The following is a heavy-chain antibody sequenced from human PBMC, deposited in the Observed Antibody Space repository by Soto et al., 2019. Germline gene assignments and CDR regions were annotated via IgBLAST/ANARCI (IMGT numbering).Heavy chain of an antibody. CDR3: AKVNYGEPYGIDV. CDR2: IPYDGSNE. V-gene: IGHV3-30-3*01. J-gene: IGHJ6*02. CDR1: GFTFGSFA. Sequence: SLRLSCAASGFTFGSFAMHWVRQAPGKGLEWVALIPYDGSNEYYADSVKGRFTISRDNSKNTLYLQMNSLRAEDTAVYYCAKVNYGEPYGIDVWGQGTTVTVSS. D-gene: IGHD4-17*01.